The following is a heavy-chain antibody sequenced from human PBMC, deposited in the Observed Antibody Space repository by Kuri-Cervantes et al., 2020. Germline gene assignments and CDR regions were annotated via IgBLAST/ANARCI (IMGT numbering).Heavy chain of an antibody. Sequence: GESLKISCAASGFTFSSYWMSWVRQAPGEGLEWVANIKQDGSEKYYVDSVKGRFTISRDNAKNSLYLQMNSLRAEDTAVYYCARSPRGQWPKVYYYGMDVWGQGTMVTVSS. V-gene: IGHV3-7*01. CDR3: ARSPRGQWPKVYYYGMDV. D-gene: IGHD6-19*01. J-gene: IGHJ6*02. CDR1: GFTFSSYW. CDR2: IKQDGSEK.